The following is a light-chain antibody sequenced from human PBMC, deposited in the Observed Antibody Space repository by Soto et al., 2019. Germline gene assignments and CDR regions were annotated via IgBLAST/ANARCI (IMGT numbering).Light chain of an antibody. Sequence: EIVMTQSPATLSVSPGERATLSCRASQSVSSNLAWYQQKPGQAPRLLIYGASTRATGIPARFRGSGSGTDFSLTISRLEPEDLAVYYCQQYGFSPPWTFGQGTKVDIK. CDR1: QSVSSN. CDR2: GAS. CDR3: QQYGFSPPWT. V-gene: IGKV3-15*01. J-gene: IGKJ1*01.